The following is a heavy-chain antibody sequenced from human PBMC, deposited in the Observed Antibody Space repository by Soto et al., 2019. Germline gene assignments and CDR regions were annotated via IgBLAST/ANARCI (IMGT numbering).Heavy chain of an antibody. CDR3: ARDPNIPSSRYYYNYMDV. CDR2: TYYRSKWSN. V-gene: IGHV6-1*01. CDR1: GDSVSSSSAA. J-gene: IGHJ6*03. D-gene: IGHD6-6*01. Sequence: SQTLSLTCAISGDSVSSSSAAWNWIRQSPSRGLEWLGRTYYRSKWSNDYALSVRSRMTINADTSKNQFSLQLTSVTPDDTAVYFCARDPNIPSSRYYYNYMDVWGRGTPVTVSS.